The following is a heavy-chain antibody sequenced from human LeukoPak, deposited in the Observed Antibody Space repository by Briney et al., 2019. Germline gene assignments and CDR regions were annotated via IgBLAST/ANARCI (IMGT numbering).Heavy chain of an antibody. CDR1: GFPFSTYD. V-gene: IGHV3-23*01. CDR2: IRVTDGSV. D-gene: IGHD2-2*01. J-gene: IGHJ6*03. Sequence: GGSLRLSCAASGFPFSTYDMTWVRQAPGKALEWVSAIRVTDGSVYYADSVKGRFTISRDNSKNTLYLQMNSLRAEDTAKYYCAKGSCSSHISYYFYYMDVWGKGTTVTVSS. CDR3: AKGSCSSHISYYFYYMDV.